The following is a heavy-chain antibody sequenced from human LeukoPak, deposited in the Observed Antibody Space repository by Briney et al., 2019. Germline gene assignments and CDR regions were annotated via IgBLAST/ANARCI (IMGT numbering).Heavy chain of an antibody. CDR1: GFSFSTQW. CDR3: AREHYFYHMDG. V-gene: IGHV3-7*01. J-gene: IGHJ6*03. CDR2: VNQGGTGK. Sequence: PGGSLRLSCAASGFSFSTQWMSWVRQAPGKGLEWVAIVNQGGTGKYYVDSVKGRFTISRDNAENSLYLQMNSLRAEDTAVYYCAREHYFYHMDGWGEGTMVTVSS.